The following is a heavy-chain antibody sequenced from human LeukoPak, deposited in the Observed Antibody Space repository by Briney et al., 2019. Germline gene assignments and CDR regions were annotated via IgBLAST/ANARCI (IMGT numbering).Heavy chain of an antibody. D-gene: IGHD3-22*01. CDR3: ASTEGGDSSGYYTPDHYYYYYGMDV. CDR2: IYYSGGT. Sequence: SETLSLTCTVSGGSISSGGYYWSWIRQHPGKGLEWIGYIYYSGGTYYNPSLKSRVTISVDTSKNQFSLKLSSVTAADTAVYYCASTEGGDSSGYYTPDHYYYYYGMDVWGQGTTVTVSS. CDR1: GGSISSGGYY. J-gene: IGHJ6*02. V-gene: IGHV4-31*03.